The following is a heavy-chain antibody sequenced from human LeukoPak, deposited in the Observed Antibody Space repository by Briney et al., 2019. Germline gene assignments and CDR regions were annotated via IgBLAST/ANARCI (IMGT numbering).Heavy chain of an antibody. CDR3: ARGQVYDSRGYYLYYFDY. Sequence: PSETLSLTCTVSGGSISSGGYYWTWIRQHPGKGLEGNGYIYYSGSTYYNPSLKSRVTMSVDTSKNQFSLKLSSVTAADTAVYYCARGQVYDSRGYYLYYFDYWGQGTLVTVSS. J-gene: IGHJ4*02. CDR2: IYYSGST. CDR1: GGSISSGGYY. D-gene: IGHD3-22*01. V-gene: IGHV4-31*03.